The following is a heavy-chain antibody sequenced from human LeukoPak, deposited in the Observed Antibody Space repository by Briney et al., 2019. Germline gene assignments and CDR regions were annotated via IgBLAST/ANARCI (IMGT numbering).Heavy chain of an antibody. CDR2: IKPDGSAT. CDR1: GFTYSDYW. D-gene: IGHD6-13*01. Sequence: GGSLRLSCVVSGFTYSDYWMGWVRQAPGEGLEWVANIKPDGSATYYVDSVKGRFTISRDNAKSSLSLQMSSLRVEDTAVYCCARCGVNAGLDYWGQGTLVTVSS. CDR3: ARCGVNAGLDY. V-gene: IGHV3-7*01. J-gene: IGHJ4*02.